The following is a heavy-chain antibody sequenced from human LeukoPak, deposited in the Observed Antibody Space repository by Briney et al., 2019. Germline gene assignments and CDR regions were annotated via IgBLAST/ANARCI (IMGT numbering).Heavy chain of an antibody. CDR3: ARGLNQGSRASVLQH. D-gene: IGHD3-16*01. J-gene: IGHJ1*01. V-gene: IGHV4-39*07. CDR1: GGSISSSSYY. Sequence: SETLSLTCTVSGGSISSSSYYWGWIRQPPGKGLEWIGSIYYSGSTYYNPSLKSRVTISVDTSKNQFSLKLSSVTAADTAVYYCARGLNQGSRASVLQHWGQGTLVTVSS. CDR2: IYYSGST.